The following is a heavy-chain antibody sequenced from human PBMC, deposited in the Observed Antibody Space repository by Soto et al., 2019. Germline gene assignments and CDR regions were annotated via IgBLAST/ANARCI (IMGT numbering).Heavy chain of an antibody. D-gene: IGHD3-10*01. CDR3: AIYYPENWFDP. V-gene: IGHV4-61*01. J-gene: IGHJ5*02. CDR1: GGSMSSSSSY. Sequence: SEPLSVSYTVSGGSMSSSSSYWSWIRQPPGKGLEWIGYIYYSGSTNYNPSLKSRVTISVDTSKNQFSLKLSSVTAADTAVYYCAIYYPENWFDPWGQGTLVTVSS. CDR2: IYYSGST.